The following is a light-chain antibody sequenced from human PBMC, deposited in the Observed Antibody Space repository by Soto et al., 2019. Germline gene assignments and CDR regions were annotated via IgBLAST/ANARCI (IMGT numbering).Light chain of an antibody. CDR3: QQYGSSPQT. CDR1: QSVSSSY. V-gene: IGKV3-20*01. CDR2: GAS. Sequence: EIVLTQSPGTLSLSPGERATLSCRASQSVSSSYLAWYQQKPGQAPRLLIYGASSRATGIPDRFSGSGSGTDFTLTISRLEPEDFAVYYCQQYGSSPQTFGQGNKVELK. J-gene: IGKJ1*01.